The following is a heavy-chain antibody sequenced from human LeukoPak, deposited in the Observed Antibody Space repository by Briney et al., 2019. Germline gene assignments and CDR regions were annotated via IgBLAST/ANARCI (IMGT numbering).Heavy chain of an antibody. J-gene: IGHJ4*02. CDR3: DASDF. V-gene: IGHV3-23*01. CDR2: ISETGGGK. Sequence: GGSLRLSCAASGFTFATYAMGWVRQSPGKGLEWVSTISETGGGKHYANSVRGRFTISRDNSKNTLYLQMNNLRAEDTAIYYCDASDFWGQGTLVTVSS. CDR1: GFTFATYA.